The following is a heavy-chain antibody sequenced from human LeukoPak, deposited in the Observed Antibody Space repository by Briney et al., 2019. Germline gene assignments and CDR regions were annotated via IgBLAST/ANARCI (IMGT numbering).Heavy chain of an antibody. CDR3: AKDRSPRSLWYGKLVDY. J-gene: IGHJ4*02. Sequence: GGSLRLSCAASGFTFSSYAMSWVRQAPGKGLEWVSGISGSGRSTFYADSVKGRFTISRDNSKNTLYLQMNSLRAADTAVYYCAKDRSPRSLWYGKLVDYWGQGTLVTVSS. CDR2: ISGSGRST. CDR1: GFTFSSYA. D-gene: IGHD6-13*01. V-gene: IGHV3-23*01.